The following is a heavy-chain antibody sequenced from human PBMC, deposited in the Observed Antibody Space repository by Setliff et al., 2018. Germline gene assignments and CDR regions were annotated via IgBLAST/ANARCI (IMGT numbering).Heavy chain of an antibody. Sequence: ASVKVSCKASGYTFTGYYMHWVRQAPGQGLEWMGWINPNSGGTNYAQKFQGRVTMTRDTSISTAHMELSRLRSDDTAVYYCARDRVPITMIVVVTSNYYMDVWGKGTTVTVSS. CDR1: GYTFTGYY. V-gene: IGHV1-2*02. CDR3: ARDRVPITMIVVVTSNYYMDV. J-gene: IGHJ6*03. D-gene: IGHD3-22*01. CDR2: INPNSGGT.